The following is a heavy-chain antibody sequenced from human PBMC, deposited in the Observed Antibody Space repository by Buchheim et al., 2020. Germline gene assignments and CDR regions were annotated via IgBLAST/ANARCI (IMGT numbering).Heavy chain of an antibody. D-gene: IGHD3-10*01. J-gene: IGHJ6*02. Sequence: QVQLQESGPGLVKPSETLSLTCTVSGGSISSYYWSWIRQPPGKGLEWIGYIYYSGSTNYNPSLTSRVTISVDTSKNQFSLKLSSVTAADTAVYYCARDRGLGYYYGSGSYTYGMDVWGQGTT. CDR3: ARDRGLGYYYGSGSYTYGMDV. CDR1: GGSISSYY. CDR2: IYYSGST. V-gene: IGHV4-59*01.